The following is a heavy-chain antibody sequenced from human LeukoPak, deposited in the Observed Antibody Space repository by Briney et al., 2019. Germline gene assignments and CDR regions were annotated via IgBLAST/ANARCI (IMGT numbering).Heavy chain of an antibody. D-gene: IGHD3-16*02. J-gene: IGHJ4*02. V-gene: IGHV3-23*01. CDR3: AKDPIGQYRPYYFDC. CDR2: ISGSGEST. Sequence: QSGGSLRLSCAASGFTFSSFAMSWVRQAPGKGLEWVSSISGSGESTYYADYVKGRFTVSRDNSKNTPNLQLNSLRAEDTAVYYCAKDPIGQYRPYYFDCWGQGNLVTVSS. CDR1: GFTFSSFA.